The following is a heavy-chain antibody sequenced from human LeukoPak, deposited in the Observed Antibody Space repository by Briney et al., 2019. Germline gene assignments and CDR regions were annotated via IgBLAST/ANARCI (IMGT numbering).Heavy chain of an antibody. D-gene: IGHD3-3*01. CDR1: EFTFSTYS. CDR3: ARETTTIFGMVPYYFDS. Sequence: GGSLRLSCAASEFTFSTYSMNWVRQAPGKGLEWVSSISSSSSYKYYADSVKGRFTISRDNAKNSLYLQMNSLRAEDRAVYYCARETTTIFGMVPYYFDSWGQGTLVTVSS. V-gene: IGHV3-21*01. J-gene: IGHJ4*02. CDR2: ISSSSSYK.